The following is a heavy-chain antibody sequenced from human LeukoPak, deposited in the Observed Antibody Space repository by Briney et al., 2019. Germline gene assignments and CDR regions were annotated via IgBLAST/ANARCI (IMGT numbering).Heavy chain of an antibody. CDR1: DGSISSCY. CDR2: IYYSGST. D-gene: IGHD1-26*01. CDR3: ARAPPPPWELNFDY. V-gene: IGHV4-59*01. Sequence: PSETLSLTCTVSDGSISSCYWSWIRRPPGKGLEWIGYIYYSGSTNYNPSFKSRVTISVDTSKNQFSLKLSSVTAADTAVYYCARAPPPPWELNFDYWGQGTLVTVSS. J-gene: IGHJ4*02.